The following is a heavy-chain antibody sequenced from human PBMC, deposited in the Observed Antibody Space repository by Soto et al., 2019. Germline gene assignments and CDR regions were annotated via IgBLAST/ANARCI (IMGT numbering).Heavy chain of an antibody. J-gene: IGHJ4*02. CDR3: ARLVPKPRSYLSRYFDY. CDR2: IYYSGST. V-gene: IGHV4-39*01. Sequence: SETLSLTCTVSGGSISSSSYYWGWIRQPPGKGLEWIGSIYYSGSTYYNPSLKSRVTITVDTSKNQFSLKLSSVTAADTAVYYCARLVPKPRSYLSRYFDYWGQGTLVTVSS. CDR1: GGSISSSSYY. D-gene: IGHD1-26*01.